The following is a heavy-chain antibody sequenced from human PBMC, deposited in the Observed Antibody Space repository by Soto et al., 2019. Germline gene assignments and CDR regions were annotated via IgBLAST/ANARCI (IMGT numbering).Heavy chain of an antibody. Sequence: SENLSLTCTVSGGSISSYYWSWIRQPPGKGLKWIGYIYYSGSTNYNPSLKSRVTISVDTSKNQFSLKLSSVTAADTAVYYCASAFYGYSSSWYMLDWFDPWGQGTLVTVSS. CDR2: IYYSGST. CDR1: GGSISSYY. CDR3: ASAFYGYSSSWYMLDWFDP. J-gene: IGHJ5*02. V-gene: IGHV4-59*08. D-gene: IGHD6-13*01.